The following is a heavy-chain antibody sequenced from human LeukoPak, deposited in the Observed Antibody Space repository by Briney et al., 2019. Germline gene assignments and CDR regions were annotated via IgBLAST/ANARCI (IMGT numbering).Heavy chain of an antibody. J-gene: IGHJ4*02. CDR1: GFTFDDYA. CDR2: ISGDGGST. Sequence: QPGGSLRLSCAASGFTFDDYAMHWVRQAPGKGLEWVSLISGDGGSTYYADSVKVRFTISRDNSKNSLYLQMNSLRTEDTALYYCAKDFQYTVTTEYYFDYWGQGTLVTVSS. V-gene: IGHV3-43*02. D-gene: IGHD4-17*01. CDR3: AKDFQYTVTTEYYFDY.